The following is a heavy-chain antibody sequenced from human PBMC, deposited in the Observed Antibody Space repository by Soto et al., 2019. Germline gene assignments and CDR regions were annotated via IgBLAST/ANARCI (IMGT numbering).Heavy chain of an antibody. CDR2: ISYDGSNK. D-gene: IGHD6-13*01. V-gene: IGHV3-30*03. J-gene: IGHJ6*02. CDR3: AVAAAGRGGGMDV. Sequence: QVQLVESGGGVVQPGRSLSLSCAASGFTFSSYGMHWVRQAPGKGLEWVAVISYDGSNKYYADSVKGRFTISRDSSRNTLYLQMNSLRPEDTAVYYCAVAAAGRGGGMDVWGQGTTVTVSS. CDR1: GFTFSSYG.